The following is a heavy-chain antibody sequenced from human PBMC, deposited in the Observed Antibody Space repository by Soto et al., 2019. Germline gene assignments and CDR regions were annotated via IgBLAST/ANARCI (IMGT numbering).Heavy chain of an antibody. Sequence: QLQLQESGPGLVKPSETLSLTCTVSGGSITSSSYYWGWIRQPPGKGLEWIGSIYYSGSTYYNPSLMSRVTIPVDTSKNQFSLKVSSVTAPDTAVYYFASGTYVWGWYPHWYFYLWGRGTLVTVSS. J-gene: IGHJ2*01. V-gene: IGHV4-39*01. D-gene: IGHD3-16*02. CDR3: ASGTYVWGWYPHWYFYL. CDR2: IYYSGST. CDR1: GGSITSSSYY.